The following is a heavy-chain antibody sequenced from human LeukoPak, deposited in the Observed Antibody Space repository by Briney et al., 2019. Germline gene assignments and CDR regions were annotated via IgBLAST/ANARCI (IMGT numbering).Heavy chain of an antibody. V-gene: IGHV6-1*01. J-gene: IGHJ4*02. CDR1: GDSVSDNSAA. D-gene: IGHD1-14*01. Sequence: SQTLSLTCAISGDSVSDNSAAWNWIRQSPSRGLEWLGRTYYRSKWYNEYAVSVRSRITINADTSMNQFSLQLNSVTPEDTAVYYCARGFPDTFDYWGQGTLVTASS. CDR3: ARGFPDTFDY. CDR2: TYYRSKWYN.